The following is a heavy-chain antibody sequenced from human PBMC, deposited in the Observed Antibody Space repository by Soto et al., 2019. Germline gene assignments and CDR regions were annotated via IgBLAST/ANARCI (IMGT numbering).Heavy chain of an antibody. V-gene: IGHV3-72*01. Sequence: EVQLVESGGGLVQPGGSLRLSCAVSGLTFSDHYMGWVRQAPGKGLDWVGRIRDRVHSYSTEYAASVKGRFTISRDDSRNSLYLQMNSMKMEDTAVFYCVSLWSVTGSRDYWGRGTLVTVSS. CDR3: VSLWSVTGSRDY. CDR2: IRDRVHSYST. J-gene: IGHJ4*02. CDR1: GLTFSDHY. D-gene: IGHD1-20*01.